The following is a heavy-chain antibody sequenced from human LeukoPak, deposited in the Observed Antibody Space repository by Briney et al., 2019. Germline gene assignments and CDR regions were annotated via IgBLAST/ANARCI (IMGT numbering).Heavy chain of an antibody. J-gene: IGHJ5*02. V-gene: IGHV4-38-2*01. D-gene: IGHD6-19*01. CDR1: GYSISSGYY. Sequence: SETLSLTCAVSGYSISSGYYWGWIRQPPGKGLEWIGSIYHSGSTYYNPSLKSRVTISVDTSENQFSLKLSSVTAADTAVYYCARHKYSSGWLRYNWFDPWGQGTLVTVSS. CDR3: ARHKYSSGWLRYNWFDP. CDR2: IYHSGST.